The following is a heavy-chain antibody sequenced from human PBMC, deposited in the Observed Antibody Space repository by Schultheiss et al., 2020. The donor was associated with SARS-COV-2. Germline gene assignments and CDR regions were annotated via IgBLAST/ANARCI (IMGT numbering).Heavy chain of an antibody. CDR3: AKDPHYDFWSGYYFDY. D-gene: IGHD3-3*01. CDR2: ISGSGGST. Sequence: GGSLRLSCAASGFTFSSYAMSWVRQAPGKGLEWVSAISGSGGSTYYADSVKGRFTISRDNSKNTLYLQMNSLRAEDTAVYYCAKDPHYDFWSGYYFDYWGQGTLVTVSS. V-gene: IGHV3-23*01. CDR1: GFTFSSYA. J-gene: IGHJ4*02.